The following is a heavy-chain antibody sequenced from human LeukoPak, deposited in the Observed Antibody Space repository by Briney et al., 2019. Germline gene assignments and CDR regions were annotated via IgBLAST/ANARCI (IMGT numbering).Heavy chain of an antibody. CDR3: ASGGLYCSSTSCYNRRIMDV. Sequence: GASVKVSCKASGYTFTSYYMHWVRQAPGQGLEWMGIINPSGGSTSYAQKFQGRVTMTRDTSTSTVYMELSSLRSEDTAVYYCASGGLYCSSTSCYNRRIMDVWGKGITVTVSS. CDR2: INPSGGST. CDR1: GYTFTSYY. V-gene: IGHV1-46*01. J-gene: IGHJ6*04. D-gene: IGHD2-2*02.